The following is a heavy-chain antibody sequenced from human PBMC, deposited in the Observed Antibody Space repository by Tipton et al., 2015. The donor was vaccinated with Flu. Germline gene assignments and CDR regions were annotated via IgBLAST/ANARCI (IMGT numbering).Heavy chain of an antibody. CDR1: GGSISSYY. J-gene: IGHJ4*02. Sequence: TLSLTCTVSGGSISSYYWSWIRQSPGKGLEWIGYISYSGSTNYNPSLKSRVTISLDTSKNQFYLEMTSVTAADTAMYYCAREGVPSLGWNPDYWGQGTQVTVSS. CDR2: ISYSGST. V-gene: IGHV4-59*12. D-gene: IGHD1-1*01. CDR3: AREGVPSLGWNPDY.